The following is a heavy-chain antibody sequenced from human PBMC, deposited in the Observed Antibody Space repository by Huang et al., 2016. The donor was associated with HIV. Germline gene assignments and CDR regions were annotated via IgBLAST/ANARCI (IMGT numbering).Heavy chain of an antibody. CDR3: ARRREGGYSYYDAFDI. J-gene: IGHJ3*02. CDR1: GGFISSSSYY. CDR2: VYYSGST. Sequence: QLQMQESGPGLVKPSETLSLTCSVSGGFISSSSYYWGWIRQPPGKGLEWIGRVYYSGSTYDNPSLKSRVTISVDTSENQFSLKLSSVTAADTGVYYCARRREGGYSYYDAFDIWGQGTMVTVSS. D-gene: IGHD5-18*01. V-gene: IGHV4-39*01.